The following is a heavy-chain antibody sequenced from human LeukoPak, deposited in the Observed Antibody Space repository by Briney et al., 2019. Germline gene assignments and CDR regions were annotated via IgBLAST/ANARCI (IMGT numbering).Heavy chain of an antibody. CDR2: IYYSGST. V-gene: IGHV4-34*01. D-gene: IGHD2-15*01. J-gene: IGHJ4*02. CDR1: GGSFSGYY. Sequence: SETLSLTCAVYGGSFSGYYWGWIRQPPGKGLEWIGSIYYSGSTYYNPSLKSRVTISVDTSKNQFSLKLSSVTAADTAVYYCASQDCSGGSCYEYYFDYWGQGTLVTVSS. CDR3: ASQDCSGGSCYEYYFDY.